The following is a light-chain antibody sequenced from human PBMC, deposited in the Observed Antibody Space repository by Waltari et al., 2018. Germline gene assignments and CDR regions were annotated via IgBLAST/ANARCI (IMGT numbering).Light chain of an antibody. CDR2: ETS. CDR1: QSIRNW. Sequence: DIQMTQSPSTLSASVGDRVTITCRASQSIRNWLAWYQQKPGKAPKLLIYETSNLETGVPSRLGGSGSGTEFTLTINSLEPEDFAVYYCQQHRNWPITFGQGTRLDIQ. V-gene: IGKV1-5*03. CDR3: QQHRNWPIT. J-gene: IGKJ5*01.